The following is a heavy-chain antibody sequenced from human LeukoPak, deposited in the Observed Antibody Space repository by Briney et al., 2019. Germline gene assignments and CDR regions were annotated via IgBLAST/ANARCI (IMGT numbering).Heavy chain of an antibody. Sequence: ASVKVSCKASGYTFTSYYMHWVRQAPGQGLEWMGIINPSGGSTSYAQKFQGRVTMTRDTSTSTVYMELSSLRSEDTAVYYCARGAGVDCSSTSCSEGYYYYYYMDVWGKGTTVTVSS. D-gene: IGHD2-2*01. V-gene: IGHV1-46*01. CDR2: INPSGGST. J-gene: IGHJ6*03. CDR3: ARGAGVDCSSTSCSEGYYYYYYMDV. CDR1: GYTFTSYY.